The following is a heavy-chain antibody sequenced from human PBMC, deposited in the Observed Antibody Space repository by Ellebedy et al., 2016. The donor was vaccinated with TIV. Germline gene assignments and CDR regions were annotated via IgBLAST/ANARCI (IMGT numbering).Heavy chain of an antibody. CDR1: GDSISRSNW. CDR2: IYHTGST. Sequence: GSLRLSCAVSGDSISRSNWWSWVRQPPGKGLEWIGEIYHTGSTNYTPSLKSRVTISVDKSKNQFSLKLTSVTAADTAIYYCASLPDYRVGFVDAPMVWGHWGQGTLVTVSS. V-gene: IGHV4-4*02. J-gene: IGHJ4*02. CDR3: ASLPDYRVGFVDAPMVWGH. D-gene: IGHD3-10*01.